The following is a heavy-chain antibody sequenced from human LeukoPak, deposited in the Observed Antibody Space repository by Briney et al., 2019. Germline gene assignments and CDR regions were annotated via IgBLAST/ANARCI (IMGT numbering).Heavy chain of an antibody. CDR1: GFSLSTSEVG. CDR3: ARQLGFIFSWFDP. CDR2: IYWNGHK. J-gene: IGHJ5*02. V-gene: IGHV2-5*01. D-gene: IGHD3-10*01. Sequence: SGPTLVNPTQTLTLTCTLSGFSLSTSEVGVGWIRQPPGKALEWLALIYWNGHKRYSPSLKNRLTITKDNSKNQVVLIMTNMDPVDTATYYCARQLGFIFSWFDPWGHGTLVTVSS.